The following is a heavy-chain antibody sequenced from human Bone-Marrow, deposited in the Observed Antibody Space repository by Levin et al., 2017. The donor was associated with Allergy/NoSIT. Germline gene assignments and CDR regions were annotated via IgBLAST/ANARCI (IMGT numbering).Heavy chain of an antibody. CDR2: IVPLFGTT. Sequence: GGSLRLSCKGSGGSFSSHAISWVRQVPGQGLDWMGRIVPLFGTTNYAQKFQGRVTIIADESTSTAYMEVNSLISEDTGVYYCARDRLTIPFGLDVWGQGTTVTVSS. CDR3: ARDRLTIPFGLDV. D-gene: IGHD2-21*01. CDR1: GGSFSSHA. J-gene: IGHJ6*02. V-gene: IGHV1-69*15.